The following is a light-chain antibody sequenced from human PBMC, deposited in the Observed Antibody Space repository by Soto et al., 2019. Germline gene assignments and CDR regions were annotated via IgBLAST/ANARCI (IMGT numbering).Light chain of an antibody. Sequence: DIQITQSPSSRSASVGDRVTITFRASQSISSYLNWYQQKPGKAPKLLIYAASSLQSGVPSRFSGSGSGTDFTLTISRLEPEDFAVYYCQQYGSSGTFGQGTKVDIK. CDR3: QQYGSSGT. CDR1: QSISSY. J-gene: IGKJ1*01. V-gene: IGKV1-39*01. CDR2: AAS.